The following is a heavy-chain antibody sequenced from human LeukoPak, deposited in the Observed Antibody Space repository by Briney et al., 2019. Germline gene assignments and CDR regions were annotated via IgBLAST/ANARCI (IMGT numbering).Heavy chain of an antibody. J-gene: IGHJ4*02. V-gene: IGHV3-23*01. Sequence: GGSLRLSCAASGFTFSSYGMSWVRQAPGKGLEWVSAISGSGGSTYYADSVKGRFTISRDNSKNTLYLQMNSLRAEDTAVYYCAKDRRVVVAAIFDYWGQGTLVTVSS. CDR2: ISGSGGST. CDR3: AKDRRVVVAAIFDY. D-gene: IGHD2-15*01. CDR1: GFTFSSYG.